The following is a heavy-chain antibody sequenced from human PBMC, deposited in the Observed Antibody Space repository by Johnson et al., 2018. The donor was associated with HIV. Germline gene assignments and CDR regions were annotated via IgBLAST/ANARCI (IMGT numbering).Heavy chain of an antibody. D-gene: IGHD3-22*01. CDR3: AREYYYDSSGTPVFDI. CDR2: IDWSGGRT. Sequence: EVQLVESGGGVVQPGGSLRLSCAASGFTFSSYGMLWVRQAPGKGLAWVSGIDWSGGRTGYTDSVKGRFTISRDNAKNSLYLQMNSLRAEDTAVYYCAREYYYDSSGTPVFDIWGQGTMVTVSS. J-gene: IGHJ3*02. V-gene: IGHV3-20*04. CDR1: GFTFSSYG.